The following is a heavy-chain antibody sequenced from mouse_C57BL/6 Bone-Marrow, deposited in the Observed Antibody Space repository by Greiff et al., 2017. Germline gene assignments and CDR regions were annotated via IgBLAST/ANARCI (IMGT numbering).Heavy chain of an antibody. Sequence: EVMLQQSGPELVKPGASVKISCKASGYTFTDYYMNWVKQSHGKSLEWIGDINPNNGGTSYNQKFKGKATLTVDKSSSTAYMELRSLTSEDSAVYYCARGRDGSSYWYFDVWGTGTTVTVSS. CDR1: GYTFTDYY. CDR3: ARGRDGSSYWYFDV. V-gene: IGHV1-26*01. CDR2: INPNNGGT. D-gene: IGHD1-1*01. J-gene: IGHJ1*03.